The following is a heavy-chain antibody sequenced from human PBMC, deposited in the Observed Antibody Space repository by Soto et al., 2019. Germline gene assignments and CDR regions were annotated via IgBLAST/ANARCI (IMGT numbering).Heavy chain of an antibody. CDR2: INAANGDT. J-gene: IGHJ5*02. CDR3: VRRHVSATGIDWFDP. Sequence: ASVKVSCKASGYTFTSYGIHWVRQAPGQRLEWMGWINAANGDTKYSPKFQGRVTIARDTSASTAYMELSSLRSEDTAVYYCVRRHVSATGIDWFDPWGQGTLVTVSS. V-gene: IGHV1-3*01. CDR1: GYTFTSYG. D-gene: IGHD6-13*01.